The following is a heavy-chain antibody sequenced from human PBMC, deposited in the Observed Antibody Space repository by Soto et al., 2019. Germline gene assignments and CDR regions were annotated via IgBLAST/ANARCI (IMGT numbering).Heavy chain of an antibody. V-gene: IGHV3-30-3*01. CDR2: ISYDGSNK. CDR1: GGSINNHY. Sequence: LSLTCTVSGGSINNHYWSWIRQPPGKGLERVAVISYDGSNKYYADSVKGRFTISRDNSKNTLYLQMNSLRAEDTAVYYCARDRGYSYGYIYYYGMDVWGQGTTVTVSS. CDR3: ARDRGYSYGYIYYYGMDV. D-gene: IGHD5-18*01. J-gene: IGHJ6*02.